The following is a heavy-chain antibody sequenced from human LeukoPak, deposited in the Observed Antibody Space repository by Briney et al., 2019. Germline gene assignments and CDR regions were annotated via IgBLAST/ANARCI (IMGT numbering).Heavy chain of an antibody. CDR3: ARGLYSSSWFFDY. Sequence: SETLSLTRTVSGGSISSYYWSWIRQPPGKGLEWIGYIYYSGSTNYNPSLKSRVTISVDTSKNQFSLKLSSVTAADAAVYYCARGLYSSSWFFDYWGQGTLVTVSS. D-gene: IGHD6-13*01. CDR1: GGSISSYY. J-gene: IGHJ4*02. CDR2: IYYSGST. V-gene: IGHV4-59*01.